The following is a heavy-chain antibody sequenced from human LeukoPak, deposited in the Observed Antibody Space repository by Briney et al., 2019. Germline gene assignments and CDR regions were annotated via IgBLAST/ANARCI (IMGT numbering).Heavy chain of an antibody. CDR1: GYTFTGYY. J-gene: IGHJ4*02. CDR3: ARVLGLGSYIPIRDLHFDY. V-gene: IGHV1-2*02. Sequence: GASVKVSCKASGYTFTGYYMHWVRQAPGQGLEWMGWINPNSGGTNYAQKFQGRVTMTRDTSISTAYMELSRLRSDDTAVYYCARVLGLGSYIPIRDLHFDYWGQGTLVTVSS. D-gene: IGHD1-26*01. CDR2: INPNSGGT.